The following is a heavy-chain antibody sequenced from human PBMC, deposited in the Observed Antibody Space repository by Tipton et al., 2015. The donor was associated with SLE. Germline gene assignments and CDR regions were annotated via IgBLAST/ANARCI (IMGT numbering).Heavy chain of an antibody. D-gene: IGHD6-13*01. V-gene: IGHV4-59*12. CDR2: IYYSGST. CDR1: GGSISSYY. CDR3: ARGNIAAAGTVYFDY. J-gene: IGHJ4*02. Sequence: TLSLTCTVSGGSISSYYWSWIRQPPGKGLEWIGYIYYSGSTNYNPSLKSRVTISLDTSKDQFSLKLSSVTAADTAVYYCARGNIAAAGTVYFDYWGQGTLVTVSS.